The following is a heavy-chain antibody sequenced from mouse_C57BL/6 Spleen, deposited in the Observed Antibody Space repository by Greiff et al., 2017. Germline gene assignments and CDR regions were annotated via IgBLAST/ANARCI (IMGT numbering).Heavy chain of an antibody. CDR3: ATTVAEAWFAY. J-gene: IGHJ3*01. V-gene: IGHV1-54*01. Sequence: QVQLQQPGAELVRPGTSVKVSCKASGYAFTNYLIQWVKQRPGQGLEWIGVINPGSGGTNYNEKFKGKATLTADKSSSTAYMQLSSLTSEDSAVYFCATTVAEAWFAYWGQGTLVTVSA. CDR1: GYAFTNYL. D-gene: IGHD1-1*01. CDR2: INPGSGGT.